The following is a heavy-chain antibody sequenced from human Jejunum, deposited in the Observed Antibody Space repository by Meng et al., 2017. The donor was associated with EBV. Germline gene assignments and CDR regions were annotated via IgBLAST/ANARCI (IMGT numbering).Heavy chain of an antibody. J-gene: IGHJ4*02. V-gene: IGHV4-4*02. D-gene: IGHD2-15*01. CDR3: ARVRCSGGSCFYFDD. Sequence: QVQLQESGPGLVNPSGSLSLTCAVSGGSIASSDWWTWVRQPPGEGLEWIGEIYHDGSSNYSPSLKSRVTILLDKSENHFSLKLNSVTAADTAVYYCARVRCSGGSCFYFDDWGQGALGTVVS. CDR1: GGSIASSDW. CDR2: IYHDGSS.